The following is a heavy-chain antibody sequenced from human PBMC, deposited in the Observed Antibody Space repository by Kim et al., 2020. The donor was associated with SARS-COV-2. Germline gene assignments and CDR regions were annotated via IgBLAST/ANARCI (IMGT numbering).Heavy chain of an antibody. Sequence: ASVKVSCKASGYTFTSYYMHWVRQAPGQGLEWMGIINPSGGSTSYAQKFQGRVTMTRDTSTSTVYMELSSLRSEDTAVYYCARVRYCSSTSCYRGSGPYYYYGMDVWGQGTTVTVSS. CDR2: INPSGGST. J-gene: IGHJ6*02. CDR3: ARVRYCSSTSCYRGSGPYYYYGMDV. V-gene: IGHV1-46*01. D-gene: IGHD2-2*02. CDR1: GYTFTSYY.